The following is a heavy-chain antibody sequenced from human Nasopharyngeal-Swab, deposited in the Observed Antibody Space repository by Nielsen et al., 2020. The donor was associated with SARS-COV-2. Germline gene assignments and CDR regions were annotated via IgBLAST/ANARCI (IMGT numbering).Heavy chain of an antibody. CDR1: GFIFSASA. CDR2: IRDKDHNYAT. J-gene: IGHJ4*02. CDR3: TTDFYFDY. V-gene: IGHV3-73*01. Sequence: ARSLSLSCAASGFIFSASAIHWVRQASGNGLEWVGRIRDKDHNYATTYGASVQGRFTISRDDSKNTAFLQMDSLKTEDTALYYCTTDFYFDYWGQGTLVTVSS.